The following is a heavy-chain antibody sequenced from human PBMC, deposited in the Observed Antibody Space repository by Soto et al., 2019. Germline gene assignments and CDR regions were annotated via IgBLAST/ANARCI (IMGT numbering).Heavy chain of an antibody. D-gene: IGHD4-17*01. CDR3: ARDRATVTDY. Sequence: SETLSLTCTVSGGSISSGGYYWSWIRQHPGKGLEWIGYIYYSGSTYYNPSLKSRVTISVDTSKNQFSLKLSSVTAADTAVYYCARDRATVTDYWGQGTLVTVSS. J-gene: IGHJ4*02. V-gene: IGHV4-31*03. CDR2: IYYSGST. CDR1: GGSISSGGYY.